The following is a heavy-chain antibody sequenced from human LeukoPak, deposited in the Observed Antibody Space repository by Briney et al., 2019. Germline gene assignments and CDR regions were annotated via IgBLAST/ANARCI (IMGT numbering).Heavy chain of an antibody. D-gene: IGHD3-22*01. V-gene: IGHV3-7*02. CDR2: IKEAGSEK. CDR3: WGYYDSSGYYMYYFDY. CDR1: GFTFSHYW. J-gene: IGHJ4*02. Sequence: GGSLRLSCAASGFTFSHYWMSWVRQAPGKGLEWGANIKEAGSEKNYVDSVRGRFTISRDNSKNTLYLQMNSLRAEDTAVYYCWGYYDSSGYYMYYFDYWGQGTLVTVSS.